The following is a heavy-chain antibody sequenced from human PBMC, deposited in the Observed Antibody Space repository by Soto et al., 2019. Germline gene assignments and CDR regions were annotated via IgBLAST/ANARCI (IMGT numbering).Heavy chain of an antibody. V-gene: IGHV4-39*01. D-gene: IGHD2-21*02. J-gene: IGHJ5*01. CDR1: GGSITSGSFY. CDR3: ARHGTALTAVNWFVS. CDR2: IYYSGSV. Sequence: QVQVQESGPGLVKPSETLSLTCTVSGGSITSGSFYWGWVRHSPGKGLEWIGSIYYSGSVFYNPSLESRVTISADVSRDQCSLKLTSVTAADTAVYYCARHGTALTAVNWFVSWGHGTLVTVSS.